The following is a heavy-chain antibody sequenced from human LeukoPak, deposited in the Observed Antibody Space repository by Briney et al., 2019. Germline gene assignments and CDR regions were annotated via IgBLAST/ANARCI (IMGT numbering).Heavy chain of an antibody. V-gene: IGHV1-8*01. CDR2: MNPNSGNT. CDR1: GYTFTSYD. Sequence: ASVKVSCKASGYTFTSYDINWVRQATGQGLEWMGWMNPNSGNTGYAQKFQGRVTMTRNTSISTAYMELSSLRSEDTAVYYCAVTPKNYYGSSGYLYYFDYWGQGTLVTVSS. J-gene: IGHJ4*02. D-gene: IGHD3-22*01. CDR3: AVTPKNYYGSSGYLYYFDY.